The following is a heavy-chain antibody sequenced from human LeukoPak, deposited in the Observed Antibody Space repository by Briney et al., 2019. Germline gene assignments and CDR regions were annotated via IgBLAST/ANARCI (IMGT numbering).Heavy chain of an antibody. J-gene: IGHJ4*02. D-gene: IGHD3-9*01. CDR3: AGDHPPYHDIFDY. CDR2: IYYSGST. CDR1: GGSISSGGYY. Sequence: PSQTLSLTCTVSGGSISSGGYYWSWIRQHPGKGLEWIGYIYYSGSTYYNPSLKSRVTISVDTSKNQFSLKLSSVTAADTAVYYCAGDHPPYHDIFDYWGQGTLVTVSS. V-gene: IGHV4-31*03.